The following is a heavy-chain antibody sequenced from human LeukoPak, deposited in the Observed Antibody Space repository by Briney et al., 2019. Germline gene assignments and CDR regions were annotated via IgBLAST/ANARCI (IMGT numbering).Heavy chain of an antibody. D-gene: IGHD2-2*01. J-gene: IGHJ6*02. Sequence: PGGSLRLSCVASGFTFSSYWMTWVRQAPGKGLEWLANIKEDGSIQYYLDSVRGRFTISRDNAKTSEYLQLNSLRAEDTAVYYCAKDNTVVPAARWDYGMDVWGQGTTVTVSS. CDR1: GFTFSSYW. CDR3: AKDNTVVPAARWDYGMDV. V-gene: IGHV3-7*03. CDR2: IKEDGSIQ.